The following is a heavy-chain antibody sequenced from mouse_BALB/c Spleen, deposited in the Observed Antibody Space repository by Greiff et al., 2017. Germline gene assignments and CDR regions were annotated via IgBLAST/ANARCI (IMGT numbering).Heavy chain of an antibody. CDR2: INPSSGYT. J-gene: IGHJ2*01. Sequence: QVHVKQSGAELARPGASVKMSCKASGYTFTSYTMHWVKQRPGQGLEWIGYINPSSGYTNYNQKFKDKATLTADKSSSTAYMQLSSLTSEDSAVYYCARYWDGFDYWGQGTTLTVSS. CDR3: ARYWDGFDY. D-gene: IGHD4-1*01. V-gene: IGHV1-4*01. CDR1: GYTFTSYT.